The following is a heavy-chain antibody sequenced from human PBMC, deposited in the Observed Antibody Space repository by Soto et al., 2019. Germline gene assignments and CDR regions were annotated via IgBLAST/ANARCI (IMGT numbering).Heavy chain of an antibody. D-gene: IGHD6-13*01. V-gene: IGHV3-49*03. CDR3: ARYTYTSRYSYYGMDV. J-gene: IGHJ6*02. CDR2: VRSKAYGGTT. Sequence: GGSLRLSCTTSGFTFGDYAMSWFRQAPGKGLEWVGVVRSKAYGGTTDYAASVKGRFDISRDDSKSIAYLQMNSVTTEDTAVYFCARYTYTSRYSYYGMDVWGHGTTVTVSS. CDR1: GFTFGDYA.